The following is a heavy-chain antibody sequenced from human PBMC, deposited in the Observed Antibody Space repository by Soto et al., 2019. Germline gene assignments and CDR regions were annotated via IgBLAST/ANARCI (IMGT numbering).Heavy chain of an antibody. CDR1: GDSISSYY. J-gene: IGHJ5*02. CDR2: IYHSGST. V-gene: IGHV4-59*12. Sequence: SEALSRTCAGSGDSISSYYCTWIRQPPGKGLESIGYIYHSGSTNYNPSLKSRVTISVDRSKNQFSLKLSSVTAADTAVYYSARVPSPWGQGTLVTVSS. CDR3: ARVPSP.